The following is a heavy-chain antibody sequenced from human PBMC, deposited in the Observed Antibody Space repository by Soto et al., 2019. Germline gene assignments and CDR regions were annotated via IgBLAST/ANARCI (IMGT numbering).Heavy chain of an antibody. CDR3: ARAQGSGFLVS. Sequence: QVQLQESGPGLVKPSQTLSLTCTVSGGSISSGDYYWSWIRQPPGKGLEWIGYIYYSGSTYYNPSLKSRVTISVETSMNQFSRKLSSVTAADTAVYYCARAQGSGFLVSWGQGTLVTVSS. J-gene: IGHJ4*02. D-gene: IGHD3-10*01. V-gene: IGHV4-30-4*01. CDR1: GGSISSGDYY. CDR2: IYYSGST.